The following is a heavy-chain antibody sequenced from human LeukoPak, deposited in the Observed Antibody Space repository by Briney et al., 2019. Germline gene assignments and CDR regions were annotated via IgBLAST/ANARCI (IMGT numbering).Heavy chain of an antibody. J-gene: IGHJ3*02. D-gene: IGHD4-23*01. V-gene: IGHV5-51*01. Sequence: GESLKISCEASGYKFSSYWIAWLRQTPGKGLEWMGIIYPGTSETRYSPSFQGQVTISADKSISTAYLQWNSLQASDSGMYYCARRGGNSNDGRFKIWGVGTVVTVSS. CDR2: IYPGTSET. CDR1: GYKFSSYW. CDR3: ARRGGNSNDGRFKI.